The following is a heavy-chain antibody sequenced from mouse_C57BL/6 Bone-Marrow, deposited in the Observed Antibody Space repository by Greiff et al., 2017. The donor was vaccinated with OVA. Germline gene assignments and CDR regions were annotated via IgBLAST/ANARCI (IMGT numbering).Heavy chain of an antibody. J-gene: IGHJ2*01. CDR1: GYTFTSYG. D-gene: IGHD2-3*01. CDR2: IYPRSGNT. Sequence: VQLQQSGAELARPGASVKLSCKASGYTFTSYGISWVKQRTGQGLEWIGAIYPRSGNTYYNEKFKGKATLTADKSSSTAYMELRSLTSEDSAVYFCARGGWLLYFGYWGQGTTLTVSS. V-gene: IGHV1-81*01. CDR3: ARGGWLLYFGY.